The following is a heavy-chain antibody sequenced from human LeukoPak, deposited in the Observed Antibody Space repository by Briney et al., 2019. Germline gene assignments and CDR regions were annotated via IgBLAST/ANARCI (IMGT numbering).Heavy chain of an antibody. J-gene: IGHJ5*02. CDR1: GFTFSSYA. Sequence: GRSLRLSCAASGFTFSSYAMHWVRQAPGKGLEWGAVISYDGSNKYYADSVKGRFTIYRDNSKNTLYLQMNSLRAEDTAVYYCARAGGYDILTGYSLRYDWFDPWGQVTLVTVSS. CDR3: ARAGGYDILTGYSLRYDWFDP. D-gene: IGHD3-9*01. V-gene: IGHV3-30*04. CDR2: ISYDGSNK.